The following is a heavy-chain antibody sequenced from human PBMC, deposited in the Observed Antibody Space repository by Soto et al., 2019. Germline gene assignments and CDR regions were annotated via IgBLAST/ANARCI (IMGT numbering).Heavy chain of an antibody. CDR2: IYYSGST. CDR1: GGSISSTSYY. Sequence: QLQLQESGPGLVKPSETLSLTCTVSGGSISSTSYYWGWIRQPPGKGREWIGSIYYSGSTYYNPSLKSRVTISVDTSKNQFSLKLSSVTAADTAVYYCARQYYDFWKRWFDPWGQGTLVTVSS. D-gene: IGHD3-3*01. CDR3: ARQYYDFWKRWFDP. J-gene: IGHJ5*02. V-gene: IGHV4-39*01.